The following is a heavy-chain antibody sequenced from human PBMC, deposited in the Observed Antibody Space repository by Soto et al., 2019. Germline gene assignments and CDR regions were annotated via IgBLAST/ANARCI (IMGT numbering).Heavy chain of an antibody. CDR1: GFSLTSRPMG. Sequence: QITLKESAPTRVKPTQTLMLTCTFSGFSLTSRPMGVGWIRQPPGKALEWLAFIYWDDDKRYSPSLRSRLTITKDTSGNQVVLTMTNMDPVDTATYYCAHRLSGYNWNGGYFDYWGQGALVTVSS. V-gene: IGHV2-5*02. D-gene: IGHD1-1*01. CDR3: AHRLSGYNWNGGYFDY. J-gene: IGHJ4*02. CDR2: IYWDDDK.